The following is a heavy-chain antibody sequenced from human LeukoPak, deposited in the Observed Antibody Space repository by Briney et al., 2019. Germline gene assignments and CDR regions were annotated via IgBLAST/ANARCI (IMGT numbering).Heavy chain of an antibody. CDR2: IWYDESNK. CDR1: GFTFSSYG. CDR3: ARRGYCSSTSCPDFDY. Sequence: PGGSLRLSCAASGFTFSSYGMHWVRQAPGKGLEWVAVIWYDESNKYYADSVKGRFTISRDNSKNTLYLQMNSLRAEDTAVYYCARRGYCSSTSCPDFDYWGQGTLVTVSS. D-gene: IGHD2-2*01. V-gene: IGHV3-33*01. J-gene: IGHJ4*02.